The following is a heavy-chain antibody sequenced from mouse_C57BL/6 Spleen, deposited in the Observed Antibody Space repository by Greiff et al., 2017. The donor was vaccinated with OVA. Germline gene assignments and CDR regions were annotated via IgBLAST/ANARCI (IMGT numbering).Heavy chain of an antibody. CDR1: GYSITSGYD. V-gene: IGHV3-1*01. D-gene: IGHD4-1*01. CDR3: ARGNWDGYYFDY. Sequence: EVKLVESGPGMVKPSQSLSLTCTVTGYSITSGYDWHWIRHFPGNKLEWMGYISYSGSTNYNPSLKSRISITHDTSKNHFFLKLNSVTTEDTATYYCARGNWDGYYFDYWGQGTTLTVSS. CDR2: ISYSGST. J-gene: IGHJ2*01.